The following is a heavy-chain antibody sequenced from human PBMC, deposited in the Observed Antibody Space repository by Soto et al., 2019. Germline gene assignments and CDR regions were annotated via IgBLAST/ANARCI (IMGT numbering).Heavy chain of an antibody. V-gene: IGHV4-59*12. CDR2: IYYSGST. CDR1: GASISRYY. Sequence: SETLSLTCTVSGASISRYYWSWIRQSPGKGLEWIGYIYYSGSTNYNPSLKSRVTISVDTSKNQFSLKVRSVTAADTAVYYCARETYGDYVGYFDPWGQGIQVTVSS. J-gene: IGHJ5*02. CDR3: ARETYGDYVGYFDP. D-gene: IGHD4-17*01.